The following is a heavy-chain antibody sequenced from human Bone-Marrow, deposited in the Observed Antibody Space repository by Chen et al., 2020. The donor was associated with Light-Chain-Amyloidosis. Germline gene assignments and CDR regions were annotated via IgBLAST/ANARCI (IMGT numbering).Heavy chain of an antibody. CDR2: ISYDGSNK. Sequence: QVQLVESGGGVVQPGRSLRLSCAASGFTFRSYAMHWVRQAPGKGLEWVAVISYDGSNKYYADSVKGRFTISRDNSKNTLYLQMNSLRAEDTAVYYCARDSVELRAFDIWGQGTMVTVSS. CDR1: GFTFRSYA. D-gene: IGHD1-26*01. CDR3: ARDSVELRAFDI. J-gene: IGHJ3*02. V-gene: IGHV3-30-3*01.